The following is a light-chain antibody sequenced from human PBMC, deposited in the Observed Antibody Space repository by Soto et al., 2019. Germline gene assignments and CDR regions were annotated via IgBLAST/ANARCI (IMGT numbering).Light chain of an antibody. CDR1: SSNIGAGYD. J-gene: IGLJ1*01. CDR3: QSYDSSRSVFYF. CDR2: GNS. Sequence: QAVLTQPPSVSGAPGQRVTISCTGSSSNIGAGYDVHWYQQLPGTAPKLLIYGNSNRPSGVPDRFSGSRSGTSASLAITGLQAEDEADYSCQSYDSSRSVFYFSGTGTKVTVL. V-gene: IGLV1-40*01.